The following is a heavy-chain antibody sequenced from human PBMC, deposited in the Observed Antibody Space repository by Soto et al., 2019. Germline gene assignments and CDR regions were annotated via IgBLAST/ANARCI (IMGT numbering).Heavy chain of an antibody. CDR2: IYYSGST. V-gene: IGHV4-59*08. J-gene: IGHJ4*02. Sequence: SETLSLTCTFSGFTISSYYWSWIRQPPGKGLEWIGYIYYSGSTNYNPSLKSRVTISVDTSKNQFSLKLSSVTAADTAVYYCARHVVIVSGGSSFDFWGQGILVTVSS. CDR3: ARHVVIVSGGSSFDF. D-gene: IGHD3-16*01. CDR1: GFTISSYY.